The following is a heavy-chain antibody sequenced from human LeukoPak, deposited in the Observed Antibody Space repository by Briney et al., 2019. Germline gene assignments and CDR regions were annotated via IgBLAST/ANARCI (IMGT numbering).Heavy chain of an antibody. D-gene: IGHD6-6*01. J-gene: IGHJ6*03. V-gene: IGHV3-21*01. CDR2: ISSSSSYI. CDR1: GFTFSSYS. CDR3: ARDSTSIAALIYYYYMDV. Sequence: SGGSLRLSCAASGFTFSSYSMNWVRQAPGKGLEWVSSISSSSSYIYYADSVKGRFTISRDNAKNSLYLQMNSLRAEDTAVYYCARDSTSIAALIYYYYMDVWGKGTTVTVSS.